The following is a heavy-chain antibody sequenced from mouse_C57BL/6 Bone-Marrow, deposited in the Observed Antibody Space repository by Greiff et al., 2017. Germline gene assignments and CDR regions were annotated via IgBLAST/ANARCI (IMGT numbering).Heavy chain of an antibody. CDR3: ARDYGSSYWYFDV. V-gene: IGHV1-85*01. CDR2: IYPGDGST. J-gene: IGHJ1*03. Sequence: QVQLQQSGPELVKPGASVKLSCKASGYTFTSYDINWVKQRPGQGLEWIGWIYPGDGSTKYNEKFKGKATLTVDTSSSTAYMELHSLTSGDSAVYFCARDYGSSYWYFDVWGTGTTVTVSS. CDR1: GYTFTSYD. D-gene: IGHD1-1*01.